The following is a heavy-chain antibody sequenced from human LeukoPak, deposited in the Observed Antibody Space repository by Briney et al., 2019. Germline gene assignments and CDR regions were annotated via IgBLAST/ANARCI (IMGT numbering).Heavy chain of an antibody. Sequence: SETLSLTCTVSGGSISSYYWSWIRQPPGKGLEWIGYIYYSGSTNYNPSLKSRVTISVDTSKNQFSLKLNSVTAADTAVYYCARQTIAAAGTWMDVWGQGTTVTVSS. CDR3: ARQTIAAAGTWMDV. J-gene: IGHJ6*02. CDR2: IYYSGST. D-gene: IGHD6-13*01. CDR1: GGSISSYY. V-gene: IGHV4-59*08.